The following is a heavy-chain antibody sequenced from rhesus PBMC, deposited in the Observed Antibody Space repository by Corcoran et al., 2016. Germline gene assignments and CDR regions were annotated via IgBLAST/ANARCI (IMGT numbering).Heavy chain of an antibody. CDR1: GGSISRNW. Sequence: QLQLQESGPGLVKPSETLSLTCAVSGGSISRNWWSWIRQHPGKGLEWSGRISGSGGSTSYNPSLKSRVTISTDTSKNQFSLKLSSVTAADTAVYYCARPRGYSGYSPFDYWGQGVLVTVSS. J-gene: IGHJ4*01. CDR2: ISGSGGST. D-gene: IGHD5-30*01. CDR3: ARPRGYSGYSPFDY. V-gene: IGHV4-173*01.